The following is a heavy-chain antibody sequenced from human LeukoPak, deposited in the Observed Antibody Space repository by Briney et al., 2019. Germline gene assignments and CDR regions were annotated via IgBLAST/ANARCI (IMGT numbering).Heavy chain of an antibody. CDR1: GYTFTGYY. V-gene: IGHV1-2*06. Sequence: ASVKVSCKASGYTFTGYYMHWVRQAPGQGLEWMGRINPNSGGTNYAQKFQGRVTITRNTSISTAYMELSSLRSEDTAVYYCARGLRALYDGVGLLDFDYWGQGTLVTVSS. D-gene: IGHD2-8*01. J-gene: IGHJ4*02. CDR3: ARGLRALYDGVGLLDFDY. CDR2: INPNSGGT.